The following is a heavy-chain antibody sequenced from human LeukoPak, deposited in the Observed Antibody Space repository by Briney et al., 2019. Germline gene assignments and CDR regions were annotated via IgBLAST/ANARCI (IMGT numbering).Heavy chain of an antibody. CDR2: ISSSSSYI. CDR3: ARDSSGWYDY. J-gene: IGHJ4*02. Sequence: GGSLRLSCAASRFTFSSYSMNWVSQAPGKGLEWVSSISSSSSYIYYADSVKGRFTISRDNAKNSLYLQMNSLRAEDTAVYYCARDSSGWYDYWGQGSLVTVSS. CDR1: RFTFSSYS. V-gene: IGHV3-21*01. D-gene: IGHD6-19*01.